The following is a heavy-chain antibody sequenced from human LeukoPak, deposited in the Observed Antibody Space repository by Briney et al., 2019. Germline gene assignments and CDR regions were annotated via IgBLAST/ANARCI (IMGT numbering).Heavy chain of an antibody. Sequence: SETLSLTCAVYGGSLSGYSWSWIRQPPGKGPEWIGEINQGGDTHYNPSLKSRVTISLDTSKNQFSLNLDSVTVADTSVYYCARSRPFRYYYPYYMDLWGRGTTVTVSS. D-gene: IGHD6-6*01. CDR1: GGSLSGYS. CDR2: INQGGDT. V-gene: IGHV4-34*01. CDR3: ARSRPFRYYYPYYMDL. J-gene: IGHJ6*03.